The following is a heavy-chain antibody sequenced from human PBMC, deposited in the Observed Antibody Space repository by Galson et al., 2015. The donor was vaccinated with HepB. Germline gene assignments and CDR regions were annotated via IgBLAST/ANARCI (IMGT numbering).Heavy chain of an antibody. V-gene: IGHV1-18*04. CDR2: ISGYNGNT. J-gene: IGHJ6*02. D-gene: IGHD5/OR15-5a*01. CDR3: ARDQAVSPGWLNYGLDV. Sequence: SVKVSCKASGYSFTSYGLRWVRQAPGQGLEWMGWISGYNGNTNYPQKFQGRVIMTTDTSTSTAYMELRSLRSDDTAVYYCARDQAVSPGWLNYGLDVWGQGTTVTVSS. CDR1: GYSFTSYG.